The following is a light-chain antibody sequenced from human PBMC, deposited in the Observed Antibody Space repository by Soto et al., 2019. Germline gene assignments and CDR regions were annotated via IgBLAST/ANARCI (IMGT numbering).Light chain of an antibody. Sequence: QSALTQPASVSESPWQSITIACTVISTDVENYNFVSWYQQHPGKVPKLIIYEDSKRPSGISDRFSGSKSGNTASLTISGLQAEDEADYYCSSYTTSNTYVFGTGTKANVL. CDR1: STDVENYNF. V-gene: IGLV2-14*02. CDR2: EDS. CDR3: SSYTTSNTYV. J-gene: IGLJ1*01.